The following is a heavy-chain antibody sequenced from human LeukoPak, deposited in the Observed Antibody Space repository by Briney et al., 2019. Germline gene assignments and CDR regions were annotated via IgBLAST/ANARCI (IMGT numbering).Heavy chain of an antibody. CDR1: GFTFSSYS. J-gene: IGHJ4*02. D-gene: IGHD5-18*01. Sequence: GGSLRLSCAASGFTFSSYSMNWVRQAPGKGLEWVSSISSSSSYIYYADSVKGRFTISRDNAKNSLYLQMNSLRAEDTAVYYCARDLGQLWLKGGLYFDYWGQGTLVTVSS. CDR3: ARDLGQLWLKGGLYFDY. V-gene: IGHV3-21*01. CDR2: ISSSSSYI.